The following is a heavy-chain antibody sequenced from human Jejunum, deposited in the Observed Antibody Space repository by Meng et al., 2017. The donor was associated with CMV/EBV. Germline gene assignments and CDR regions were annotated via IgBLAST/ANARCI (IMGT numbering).Heavy chain of an antibody. D-gene: IGHD7-27*01. CDR3: ARDVWGFDY. CDR2: ISLGNGQT. J-gene: IGHJ4*02. V-gene: IGHV1-18*04. CDR1: GYTFTDHN. Sequence: VQLLQSGDAVKKPGASVKISCKTSGYTFTDHNIGWVRQAPGQGIEWVGWISLGNGQTVYGHKLQGRVTVTTDTSTSTAYMELRSLRSDDTAMYYCARDVWGFDYWGQGTLVTVSS.